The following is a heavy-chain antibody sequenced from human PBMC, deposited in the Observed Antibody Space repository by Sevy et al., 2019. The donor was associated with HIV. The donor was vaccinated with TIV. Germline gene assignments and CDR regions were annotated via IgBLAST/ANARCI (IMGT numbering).Heavy chain of an antibody. CDR1: GFTFSSYW. Sequence: GGSLRLSCAASGFTFSSYWMSWVRQAPGKGLEWVANIKQDGSEKYYVDSVKGRFTISRDNAKNSLYLQMNSLRAEDMAVYYCARDWYSSSFPQFDYWGQGTLVTVSS. CDR2: IKQDGSEK. V-gene: IGHV3-7*01. J-gene: IGHJ4*02. CDR3: ARDWYSSSFPQFDY. D-gene: IGHD6-13*01.